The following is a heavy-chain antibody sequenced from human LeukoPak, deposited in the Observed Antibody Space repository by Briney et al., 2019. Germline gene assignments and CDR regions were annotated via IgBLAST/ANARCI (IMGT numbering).Heavy chain of an antibody. D-gene: IGHD4-17*01. CDR3: ARATVRYYYYYGMDV. Sequence: ASVKVSCKASGYTFTSYAMHWVRQAPGQRLEWMGWINAGNGNTKYSQKFQGRVTITRDTSASTAYMELSSLRSEDTAAYYCARATVRYYYYYGMDVWGQGTTVTVSS. J-gene: IGHJ6*02. V-gene: IGHV1-3*01. CDR1: GYTFTSYA. CDR2: INAGNGNT.